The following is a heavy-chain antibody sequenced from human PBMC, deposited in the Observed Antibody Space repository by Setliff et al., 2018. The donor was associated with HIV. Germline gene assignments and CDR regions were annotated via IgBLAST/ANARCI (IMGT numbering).Heavy chain of an antibody. Sequence: SETLSLTCTVSGDSISSYSWNWIQQPPGKGLEWIGYIYHSGSTYYNPSLKSRVTISVDTSKNQFSLRLSSVTAADTAVYFCARGRGSSSSWPIDYWGQGTLVTVSS. V-gene: IGHV4-59*12. D-gene: IGHD6-13*01. CDR3: ARGRGSSSSWPIDY. J-gene: IGHJ4*02. CDR2: IYHSGST. CDR1: GDSISSYS.